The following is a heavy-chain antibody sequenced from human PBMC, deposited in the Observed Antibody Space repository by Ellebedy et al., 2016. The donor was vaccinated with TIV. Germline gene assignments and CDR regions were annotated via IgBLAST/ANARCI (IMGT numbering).Heavy chain of an antibody. Sequence: GESLKISCAASGFTFGSFAMHWVRQAPGKGLEWLSVISAGSSSSYYADSVKGRFTITRDNSKNTLYLQMNRLRPEDTAVYYCAKGSSSGFNYDRVGFQYWGQGTLVSVSS. V-gene: IGHV3-23*01. D-gene: IGHD3-16*01. CDR2: ISAGSSSS. J-gene: IGHJ4*02. CDR1: GFTFGSFA. CDR3: AKGSSSGFNYDRVGFQY.